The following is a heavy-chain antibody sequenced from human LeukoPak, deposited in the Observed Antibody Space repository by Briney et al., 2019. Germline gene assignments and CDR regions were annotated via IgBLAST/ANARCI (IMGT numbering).Heavy chain of an antibody. CDR3: ARGAQWFGELIGAFDI. V-gene: IGHV4-39*01. J-gene: IGHJ3*02. D-gene: IGHD3-10*01. Sequence: SETLSLTCTVSGGSISSSSYYWGWIRQPPGKGLEWIGSIYYSGSTYYNPSLKSRVTISVDTSKNQFSLKLSSVTAADTAVYYCARGAQWFGELIGAFDIWGQGTTVTVSS. CDR1: GGSISSSSYY. CDR2: IYYSGST.